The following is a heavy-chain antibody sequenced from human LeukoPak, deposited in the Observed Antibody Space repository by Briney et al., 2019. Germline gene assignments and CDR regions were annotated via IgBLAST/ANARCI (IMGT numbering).Heavy chain of an antibody. CDR1: GGSISNYY. Sequence: SETLSLTCTASGGSISNYYCSWLRQPPGKGLEWIGYIYYSGSTNYNPSLMSRVTISVDTSKNQFSLKLRSVTAADTAVYYCAKEIGTEVVWGQGTTVTVSS. CDR2: IYYSGST. V-gene: IGHV4-59*01. D-gene: IGHD1-1*01. J-gene: IGHJ6*02. CDR3: AKEIGTEVV.